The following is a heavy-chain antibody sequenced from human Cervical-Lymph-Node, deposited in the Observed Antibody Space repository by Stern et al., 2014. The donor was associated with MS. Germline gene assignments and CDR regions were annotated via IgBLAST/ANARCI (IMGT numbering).Heavy chain of an antibody. CDR3: ARQADGYNSPFGY. D-gene: IGHD5-24*01. CDR2: IIPIFGTA. Sequence: VQLEESGAEVKKPGSSVKVSCKASGGTFSSYAISWVRQAPGQGLEWMGGIIPIFGTANYARKFQGRVTITADESTSTAYMELSSLRSEDTAVYYCARQADGYNSPFGYWGQGTLVTVSS. J-gene: IGHJ4*02. CDR1: GGTFSSYA. V-gene: IGHV1-69*01.